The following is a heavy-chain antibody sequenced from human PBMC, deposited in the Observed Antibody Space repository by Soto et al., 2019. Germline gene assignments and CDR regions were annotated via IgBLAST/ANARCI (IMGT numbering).Heavy chain of an antibody. CDR1: GFTPSSSD. V-gene: IGHV3-23*01. J-gene: IGHJ5*01. Sequence: EVQLLESGGGFIQPGGSLRLSCAASGFTPSSSDMSWFRQGPGKGLEWVSTIDGAGRITYYADSVKGRFTISRDNSKNTLYLQMESLGADDTAVYYCVKNSGGFHSWGQGALVTVSS. CDR2: IDGAGRIT. CDR3: VKNSGGFHS. D-gene: IGHD3-10*01.